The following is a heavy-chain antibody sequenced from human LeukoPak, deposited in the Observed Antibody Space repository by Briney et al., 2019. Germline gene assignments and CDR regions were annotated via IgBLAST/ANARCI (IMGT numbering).Heavy chain of an antibody. Sequence: ASVKVSCKASGYTFTGYYMHWVRQAPGQGLEWMGWINPNSGGTNYAQKFQGRVTMTRDMSTSTVYMELSSLRSEDTAVYYCARDLPYGTGTWDWFDPWGQGTLVTVSS. J-gene: IGHJ5*02. CDR1: GYTFTGYY. CDR3: ARDLPYGTGTWDWFDP. D-gene: IGHD1-1*01. CDR2: INPNSGGT. V-gene: IGHV1-2*02.